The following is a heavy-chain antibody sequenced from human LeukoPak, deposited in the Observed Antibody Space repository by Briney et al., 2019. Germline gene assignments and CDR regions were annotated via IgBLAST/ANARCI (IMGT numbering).Heavy chain of an antibody. CDR1: GGSISSYY. D-gene: IGHD3-10*01. CDR3: ARGSTLWFGELFY. CDR2: IYYSGST. J-gene: IGHJ4*02. Sequence: PSETLSLTCTVSGGSISSYYWSWIRQPPGKGLEWIGYIYYSGSTNYNPSLKSRVTISVDTSKNQFSLKLSSVTAADTAVYYCARGSTLWFGELFYWGQGTLVTVSS. V-gene: IGHV4-59*01.